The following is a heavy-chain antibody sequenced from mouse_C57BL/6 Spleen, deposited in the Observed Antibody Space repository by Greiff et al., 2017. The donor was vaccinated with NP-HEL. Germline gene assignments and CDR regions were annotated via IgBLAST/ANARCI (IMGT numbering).Heavy chain of an antibody. CDR3: TPHYYGSSRFAY. J-gene: IGHJ3*01. Sequence: EVQVVESGAELVRPGASVKLSCTASGFNIKDYYMHWVKQRPEQGLEWIGRIDPEDGDTEYAPKFQGKATMTADTSSNTAYLQLSSLTSEDTAVYYCTPHYYGSSRFAYWGQGTLVTVSA. CDR2: IDPEDGDT. D-gene: IGHD1-1*01. V-gene: IGHV14-1*01. CDR1: GFNIKDYY.